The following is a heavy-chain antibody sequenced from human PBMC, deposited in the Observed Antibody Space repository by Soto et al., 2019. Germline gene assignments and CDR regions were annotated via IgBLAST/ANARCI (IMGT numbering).Heavy chain of an antibody. D-gene: IGHD4-17*01. V-gene: IGHV1-18*01. CDR3: ARVRSYGDVPFSFDY. CDR2: ISAYNGNT. CDR1: GYTFTSYG. Sequence: QVQLVQSGAEVKKLGASVKVSSKASGYTFTSYGISWVRQAPGQGLEWMGWISAYNGNTNYAQKLQGRVTMTTDTSTSTAYMELRSLRSDDTAVYYCARVRSYGDVPFSFDYWGQGTLVTVSS. J-gene: IGHJ4*02.